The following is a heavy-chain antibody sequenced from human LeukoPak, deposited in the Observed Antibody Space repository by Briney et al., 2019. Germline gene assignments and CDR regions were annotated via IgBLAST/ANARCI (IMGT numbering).Heavy chain of an antibody. CDR3: TKDIGERGYSVH. CDR2: ISGDGSKT. J-gene: IGHJ4*02. V-gene: IGHV3-43*02. D-gene: IGHD5/OR15-5a*01. Sequence: GGSLRLSCAASGFTFDDYAMHWVRQAPGKGLQWVSLISGDGSKTYYADSVKGRFTISRDNRKNSLYLQMNSLRTEGTAFYYCTKDIGERGYSVHWGQGTLVTVSS. CDR1: GFTFDDYA.